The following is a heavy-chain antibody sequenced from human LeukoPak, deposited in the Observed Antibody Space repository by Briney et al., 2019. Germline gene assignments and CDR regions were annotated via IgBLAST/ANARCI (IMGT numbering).Heavy chain of an antibody. V-gene: IGHV3-48*01. D-gene: IGHD3/OR15-3a*01. CDR3: ARALDSALDV. J-gene: IGHJ6*03. Sequence: GGYLRLSCVCSGFTFSTYNMNWVRQAPGKGLEWVSYISSSGSTVYYADSVRGRFTISRDNARNSLYLQMAGLTAEDTAVYYCARALDSALDVWGNGTTVTV. CDR1: GFTFSTYN. CDR2: ISSSGSTV.